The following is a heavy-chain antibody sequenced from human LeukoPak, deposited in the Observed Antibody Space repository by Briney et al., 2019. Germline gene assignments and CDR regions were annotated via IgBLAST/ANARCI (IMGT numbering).Heavy chain of an antibody. CDR2: INPNSGGT. CDR3: ARVVGIGCSSTSCYSSQRASDI. V-gene: IGHV1-2*02. D-gene: IGHD2-2*02. CDR1: GYTFTGYY. J-gene: IGHJ3*02. Sequence: ASVKVSCKASGYTFTGYYMHWVRQAPGQGLEWMGWINPNSGGTNYAQKFQARVTMTRDTSISTAYMELSRLRSDDTAVYYCARVVGIGCSSTSCYSSQRASDIWGQGTMVTVSS.